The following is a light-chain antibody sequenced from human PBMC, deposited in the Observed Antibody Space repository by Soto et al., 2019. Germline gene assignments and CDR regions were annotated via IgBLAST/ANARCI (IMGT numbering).Light chain of an antibody. CDR3: SSFAGNNNLV. V-gene: IGLV2-8*01. CDR1: SSDVGGYNY. Sequence: QSALTQPPSASGSPGQSVTISCTGTSSDVGGYNYVSWYQHYQGNAPKLVIYEVTKRPSGVPDRFSGSKSGNTASLTVSGLQAAGEADYFCSSFAGNNNLVFGGGTKLTVL. J-gene: IGLJ3*02. CDR2: EVT.